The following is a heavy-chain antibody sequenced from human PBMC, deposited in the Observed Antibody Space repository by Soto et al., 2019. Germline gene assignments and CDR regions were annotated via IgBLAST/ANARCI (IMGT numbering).Heavy chain of an antibody. V-gene: IGHV4-31*03. CDR2: IYYSGST. CDR1: GGSISSGGYY. J-gene: IGHJ5*02. Sequence: LSLTCTVSGGSISSGGYYWSWIRQHPGKGLEWIGYIYYSGSTYYNPSLKSRVTISVDTSKNQFSLKLSSVTAADTAVYYCARERGQDYYDSSGYEGYNWFDPWGQGTLVTVSS. CDR3: ARERGQDYYDSSGYEGYNWFDP. D-gene: IGHD3-22*01.